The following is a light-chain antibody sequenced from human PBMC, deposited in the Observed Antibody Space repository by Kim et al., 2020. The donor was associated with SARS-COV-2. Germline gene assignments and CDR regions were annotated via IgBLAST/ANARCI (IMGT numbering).Light chain of an antibody. CDR2: QDS. J-gene: IGLJ2*01. Sequence: SYELTQPPSVSVSPGQTASITCSGDKLGDKYACXYQQKPGQSPVLVIYQDSKRPSGIPERFSGSNSGNTATLTISGTQAMDEADYYGQAWDSSTLVVFGG. CDR1: KLGDKY. V-gene: IGLV3-1*01. CDR3: QAWDSSTLVV.